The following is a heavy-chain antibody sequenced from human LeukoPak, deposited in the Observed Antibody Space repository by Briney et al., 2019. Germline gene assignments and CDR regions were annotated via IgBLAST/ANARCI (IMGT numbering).Heavy chain of an antibody. V-gene: IGHV3-30-3*01. Sequence: GRSLRLSCAASGFTFGSYAMHWVRQAPGKGLEWVAVISYDGSNKYYADSVKGRFTISRDNSKNTLYLQMNSLRAEDTAVYYCARGPSYCGGDCYYYFAYWGQGTLVTVSS. CDR2: ISYDGSNK. D-gene: IGHD2-21*01. J-gene: IGHJ4*02. CDR3: ARGPSYCGGDCYYYFAY. CDR1: GFTFGSYA.